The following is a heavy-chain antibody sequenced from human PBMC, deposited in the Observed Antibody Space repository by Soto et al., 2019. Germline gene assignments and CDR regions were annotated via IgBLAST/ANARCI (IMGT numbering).Heavy chain of an antibody. CDR2: ISWNGGSI. D-gene: IGHD6-19*01. Sequence: EVQVVESGGGLVQPGRSLRLSCAVSGFTFNDYGMHWVRQAPGKGLEWVAGISWNGGSIAYVASVKGRFTISRDNARKSLYLQMHSLRGEDTAVYFCAKQSPGDTSGWYFFDSWGQGTLVTVSS. CDR1: GFTFNDYG. CDR3: AKQSPGDTSGWYFFDS. J-gene: IGHJ4*02. V-gene: IGHV3-9*01.